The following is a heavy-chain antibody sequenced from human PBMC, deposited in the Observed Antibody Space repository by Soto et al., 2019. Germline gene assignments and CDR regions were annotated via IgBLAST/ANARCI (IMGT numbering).Heavy chain of an antibody. CDR2: INAGNGNT. V-gene: IGHV1-3*05. D-gene: IGHD2-15*01. J-gene: IGHJ4*02. Sequence: QVHLVQSGAEEKKPGASVKVSCKASGYTFTSYAMHWVRQAPGQRLEWMGLINAGNGNTKYSQKFQGRGTITRDTAASTAYMELSSLRSEDTAGYYCARDILFDYWGQGTLVTVSS. CDR3: ARDILFDY. CDR1: GYTFTSYA.